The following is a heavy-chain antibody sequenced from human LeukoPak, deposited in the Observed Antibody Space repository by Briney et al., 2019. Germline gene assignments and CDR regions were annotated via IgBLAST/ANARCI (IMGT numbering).Heavy chain of an antibody. CDR2: IMSDGRST. Sequence: PGGSLRLSCAASGFTFSNAWMSWVRQAPGKGLEWVGRIMSDGRSTYADSVKGRFTISRDTAKNTLYLQMNSLRAEDTAVYYCAKDRSGPKRTDAFDIWGQGTMATVSS. CDR1: GFTFSNAW. J-gene: IGHJ3*02. CDR3: AKDRSGPKRTDAFDI. D-gene: IGHD6-19*01. V-gene: IGHV3-74*01.